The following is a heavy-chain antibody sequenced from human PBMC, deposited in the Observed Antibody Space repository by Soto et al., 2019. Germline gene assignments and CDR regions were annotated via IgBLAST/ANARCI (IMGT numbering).Heavy chain of an antibody. J-gene: IGHJ4*02. CDR3: GSRYGGAISF. CDR1: GGSISSYY. D-gene: IGHD3-16*01. V-gene: IGHV4-59*08. Sequence: SETLSLTCTVSGGSISSYYWSWIRQPPGKGLEWIGYIYYSGSTNYNPSLKSRVTISVDTSKNQFSLKLSSVTAADTAVYYCGSRYGGAISFWGRGTLDPVSA. CDR2: IYYSGST.